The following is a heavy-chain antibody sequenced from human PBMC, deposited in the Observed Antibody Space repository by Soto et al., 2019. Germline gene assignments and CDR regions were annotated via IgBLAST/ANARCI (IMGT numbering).Heavy chain of an antibody. CDR3: TRGTSLYGPEDYIDY. Sequence: GASVKVSCKASGGTFSSYAISWVRQAPGQGLEWMGGIIPIFGTANYAQKFQGRVTITADESTSTAYMELNSLRAGDTAVYYCTRGTSLYGPEDYIDYSGQGTLVTVSS. J-gene: IGHJ4*02. V-gene: IGHV1-69*13. CDR2: IIPIFGTA. CDR1: GGTFSSYA. D-gene: IGHD2-8*01.